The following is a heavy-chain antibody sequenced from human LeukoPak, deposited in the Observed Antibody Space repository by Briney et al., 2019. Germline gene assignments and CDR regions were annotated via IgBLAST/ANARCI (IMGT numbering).Heavy chain of an antibody. CDR3: ARGRLIVAPGVYYFEY. Sequence: SETLSLTCTVSGGSSSSYYWSWIRQPPGKGLEWIGYIYYRGGINYNPSLESRVTISGDTSKNEFSLKLTSVTAADTAVYYCARGRLIVAPGVYYFEYWGQGTLVTVSS. V-gene: IGHV4-59*08. J-gene: IGHJ4*02. D-gene: IGHD5-12*01. CDR1: GGSSSSYY. CDR2: IYYRGGI.